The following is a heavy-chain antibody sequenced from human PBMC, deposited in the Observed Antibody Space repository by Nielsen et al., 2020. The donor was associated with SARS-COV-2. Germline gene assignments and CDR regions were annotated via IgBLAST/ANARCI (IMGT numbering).Heavy chain of an antibody. J-gene: IGHJ4*02. CDR3: AKASRPRDYGDHFDY. D-gene: IGHD4-17*01. CDR1: GFTFSSYG. Sequence: GGSLRLSCAASGFTFSSYGMNWVRQAPGKGLEWVSSISSSSSYIYYADSVKGRFTISRDNAKSSLYLQMNSLRAEDTAVYYCAKASRPRDYGDHFDYWGQGTLVTVSS. V-gene: IGHV3-21*04. CDR2: ISSSSSYI.